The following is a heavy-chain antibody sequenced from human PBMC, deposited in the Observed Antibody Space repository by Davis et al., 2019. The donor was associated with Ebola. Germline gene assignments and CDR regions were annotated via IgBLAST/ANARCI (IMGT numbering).Heavy chain of an antibody. CDR2: INPNDGRT. D-gene: IGHD3-3*01. CDR1: GYTFTNYY. CDR3: ARAESGYYYFDY. V-gene: IGHV1-46*03. Sequence: AASVKVSCKASGYTFTNYYMHWVRQAPGQGLEWMGMINPNDGRTIYAQKFQGRVTVTRDTSTTTVYMDLSSLRSEDTAVYYCARAESGYYYFDYWGQGTLVTVSS. J-gene: IGHJ4*02.